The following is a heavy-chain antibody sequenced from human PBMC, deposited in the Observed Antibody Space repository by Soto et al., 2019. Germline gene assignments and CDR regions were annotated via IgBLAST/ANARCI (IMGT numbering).Heavy chain of an antibody. J-gene: IGHJ6*01. CDR2: IDCDDDK. V-gene: IGHV2-70*01. Sequence: SGPTLVNPTHTLTLTFTFSVFSLSTSLICLSLIRQRPGNALEWLALIDCDDDKYYSTSLKTRLTISKDTSKNQVVLTMTNMDPVDTATYYCARNLCIAADGNTYYYGMEVWGQGNTVNVSS. CDR1: VFSLSTSLIC. CDR3: ARNLCIAADGNTYYYGMEV. D-gene: IGHD6-13*01.